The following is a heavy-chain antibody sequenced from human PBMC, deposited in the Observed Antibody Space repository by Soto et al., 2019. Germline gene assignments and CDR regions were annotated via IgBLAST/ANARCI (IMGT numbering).Heavy chain of an antibody. CDR2: IWYDGSNK. V-gene: IGHV3-33*01. J-gene: IGHJ4*02. CDR1: GFTCSSYG. D-gene: IGHD6-13*01. Sequence: PGGSLRLSCAASGFTCSSYGMHWVRQAPGKGLEWVAVIWYDGSNKYYADSVKGRFTISRDNSKNTLYLQMNSLRAEDTAVYYCARGYSSSWAFDYWGQGTLVTVSS. CDR3: ARGYSSSWAFDY.